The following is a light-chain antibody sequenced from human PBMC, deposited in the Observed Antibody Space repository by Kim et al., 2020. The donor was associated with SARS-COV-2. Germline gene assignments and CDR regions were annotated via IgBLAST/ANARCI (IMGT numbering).Light chain of an antibody. CDR3: SSYAGSNNEVI. CDR1: SSDVGCYDY. CDR2: EVN. V-gene: IGLV2-8*01. J-gene: IGLJ2*01. Sequence: QSVTVSVTGTSSDVGCYDYVSWYQQDPGKARTRMIYEVNKRPSGVPARFSGSKSGNTASLTVSGLQAEDEADYYCSSYAGSNNEVIFGGGTQLTVL.